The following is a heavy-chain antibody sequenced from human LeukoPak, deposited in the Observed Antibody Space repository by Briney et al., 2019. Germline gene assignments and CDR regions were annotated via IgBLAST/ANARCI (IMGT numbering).Heavy chain of an antibody. CDR1: GFTVSSNY. Sequence: GGSLRLSCAASGFTVSSNYMSWVRQAPGKGLEWVSAISGSGGSTYYADSVEGRFTISRDNSKNTLYLQMNSLRAEDTAVYYCAKDQDSIVVVTATFDYWGQGTLVTVSS. D-gene: IGHD2-21*02. CDR3: AKDQDSIVVVTATFDY. CDR2: ISGSGGST. J-gene: IGHJ4*02. V-gene: IGHV3-23*01.